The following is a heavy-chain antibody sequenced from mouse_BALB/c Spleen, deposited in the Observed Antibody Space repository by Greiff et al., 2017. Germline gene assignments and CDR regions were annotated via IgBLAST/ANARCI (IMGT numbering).Heavy chain of an antibody. J-gene: IGHJ3*01. CDR3: WRGNGLDY. CDR1: GYTFTSYW. CDR2: IDPYDSDT. V-gene: IGHV1-74*01. Sequence: QVQLQQPGADLVRPGGSVKLSCKASGYTFTSYWMNWVQQRPEQGLEWIGRIDPYDSDTHYTQKFKDQVILPEDKSSSTAYMQLSSLTSEDSAVYVWWRGNGLDYWGQGTLVTVSA.